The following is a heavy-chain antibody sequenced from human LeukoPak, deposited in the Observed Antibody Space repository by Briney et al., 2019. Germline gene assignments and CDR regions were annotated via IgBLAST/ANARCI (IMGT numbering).Heavy chain of an antibody. D-gene: IGHD2-15*01. CDR2: IYHSGST. CDR1: GYSISSGYY. CDR3: ARLRRGYCSGGSCYSGRGNWFDP. V-gene: IGHV4-38-2*01. J-gene: IGHJ5*02. Sequence: SETLSLTCAVSGYSISSGYYWGWIRQPPGKGLEWIGSIYHSGSTYYNPSLKSRVTLSVDTAKNQFSLKLSSVTAADTAVYYCARLRRGYCSGGSCYSGRGNWFDPWGQGTLVTVSS.